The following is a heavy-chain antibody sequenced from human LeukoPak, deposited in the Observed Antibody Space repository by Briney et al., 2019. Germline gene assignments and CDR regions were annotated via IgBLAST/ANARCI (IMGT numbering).Heavy chain of an antibody. D-gene: IGHD1-1*01. Sequence: PGGSLRLSCVASGFTLKSNWVHWVRQAPGKGLVWVSRINHDGSSTSYADSVNGRLTISRDNAKNMVYLQMNSLRAEDTAVYYCARVLPNSNRQLDYWGQGTLVTVSS. CDR1: GFTLKSNW. CDR3: ARVLPNSNRQLDY. CDR2: INHDGSST. J-gene: IGHJ4*02. V-gene: IGHV3-74*01.